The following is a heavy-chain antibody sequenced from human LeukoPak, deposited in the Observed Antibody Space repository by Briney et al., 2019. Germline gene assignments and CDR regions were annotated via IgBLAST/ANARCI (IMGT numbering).Heavy chain of an antibody. CDR3: AKDWVPYSSSRHDAVDL. D-gene: IGHD6-6*01. V-gene: IGHV3-30*18. CDR1: GFTFSAYG. J-gene: IGHJ3*01. CDR2: ISYDGSNK. Sequence: GTSLRLSCAASGFTFSAYGMHWVRQAPGKGLEWVAVISYDGSNKYYADSVKGRFTISRDNSKNTVYLQMNSLRAEDTAVYYSAKDWVPYSSSRHDAVDLWGQGTMVTVSS.